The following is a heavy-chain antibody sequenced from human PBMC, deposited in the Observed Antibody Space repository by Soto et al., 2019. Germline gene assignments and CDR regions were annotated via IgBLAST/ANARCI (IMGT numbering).Heavy chain of an antibody. CDR3: ARLGSSVRLD. D-gene: IGHD6-19*01. J-gene: IGHJ4*02. CDR2: IYPGDSDT. Sequence: PGESQKISCQGSGYSCTSYWIVWVRQMPGKGLEWMGIIYPGDSDTRYSPSFQGQVTISADKSISTAYLQWSSLKASDTAMYYCARLGSSVRLDWGQGTLVTVSS. CDR1: GYSCTSYW. V-gene: IGHV5-51*01.